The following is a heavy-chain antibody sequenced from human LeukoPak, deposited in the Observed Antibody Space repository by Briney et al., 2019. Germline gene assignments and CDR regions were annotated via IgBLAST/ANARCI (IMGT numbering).Heavy chain of an antibody. Sequence: SGTLSLTCAVSGGSISSSNWWSWVRQPPGKGLEWIGEIYHSGSTNYNPSLKSRVTISVDTSKNQFSLKLSSVTAADTAVYYCARGYSYGNYYYYYMDVWGKGTTVTISS. D-gene: IGHD5-18*01. CDR3: ARGYSYGNYYYYYMDV. V-gene: IGHV4-4*02. J-gene: IGHJ6*03. CDR1: GGSISSSNW. CDR2: IYHSGST.